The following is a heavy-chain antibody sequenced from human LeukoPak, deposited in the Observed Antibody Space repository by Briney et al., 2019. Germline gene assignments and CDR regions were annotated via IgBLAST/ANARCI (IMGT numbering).Heavy chain of an antibody. Sequence: PGGSLRLSCAASGFTFSNYAMHWARQAPGKGLEWVASISHDRSNNCHADSVKGRFTISRDNSKNTLYLQMNSLRAEDTAVYYCAKGRVSTSGWTFNDYWGQGTLVTVSS. V-gene: IGHV3-30-3*01. CDR2: ISHDRSNN. D-gene: IGHD6-19*01. CDR3: AKGRVSTSGWTFNDY. J-gene: IGHJ4*02. CDR1: GFTFSNYA.